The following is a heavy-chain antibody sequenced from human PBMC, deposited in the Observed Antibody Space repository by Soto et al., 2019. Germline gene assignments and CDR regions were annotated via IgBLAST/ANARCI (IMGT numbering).Heavy chain of an antibody. V-gene: IGHV3-23*01. CDR3: AKRQYYYDSSGYYGY. J-gene: IGHJ4*02. Sequence: GGSLRLSCAASGFTFSSYAMSWVRQAPGKGLEWVSAISGSGGSTYYADSVKGRFTISRDNSKNTLYLQMNSLRAEDTAVYYCAKRQYYYDSSGYYGYWGQGTLVTVSS. CDR1: GFTFSSYA. CDR2: ISGSGGST. D-gene: IGHD3-22*01.